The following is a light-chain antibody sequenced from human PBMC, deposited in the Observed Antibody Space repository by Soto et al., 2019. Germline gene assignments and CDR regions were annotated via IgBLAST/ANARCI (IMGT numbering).Light chain of an antibody. CDR1: QSVSNNY. J-gene: IGKJ5*01. CDR2: GAS. CDR3: QQYSSSPPIT. V-gene: IGKV3-20*01. Sequence: EIVLTQSPGTLSLSPGERATLSCRASQSVSNNYLAWYHQKPRQTPRLLIYGASSRATGIPDRGTGSGSGTDVTLTIARLEPADYAVYYCQQYSSSPPITFGQGTRLDIK.